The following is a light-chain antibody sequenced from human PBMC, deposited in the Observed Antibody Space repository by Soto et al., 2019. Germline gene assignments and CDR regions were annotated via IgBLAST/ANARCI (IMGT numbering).Light chain of an antibody. CDR3: QQYNKWPLT. V-gene: IGKV3-15*01. J-gene: IGKJ4*01. CDR2: DAS. Sequence: EIVMTQSPATLSVSPGERATLSCRASQSVTRNLAWYQQKPGQAPRLLIPDASTRATGIPDSFSGSGSGTEFSLTISSLQSEDFAMYHCQQYNKWPLTFGGGTKVEIK. CDR1: QSVTRN.